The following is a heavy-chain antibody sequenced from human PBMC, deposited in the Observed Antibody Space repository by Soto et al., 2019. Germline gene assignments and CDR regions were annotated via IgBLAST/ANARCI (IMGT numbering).Heavy chain of an antibody. D-gene: IGHD5-12*01. V-gene: IGHV3-30*18. Sequence: GSSLRLSCAAPGFTFSNYGMQWVLQAPGKGLEWVAVISYDGSNKYYADSVKGRFTISRDNSKNTLYLQIGSLRAEDTAVYYCAKDRLALPDYYGMDVWGQGTTVTVSS. CDR1: GFTFSNYG. CDR3: AKDRLALPDYYGMDV. CDR2: ISYDGSNK. J-gene: IGHJ6*02.